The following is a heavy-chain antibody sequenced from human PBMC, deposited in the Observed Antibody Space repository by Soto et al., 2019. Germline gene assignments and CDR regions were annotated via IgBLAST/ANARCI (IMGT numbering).Heavy chain of an antibody. CDR2: ISGSGGST. J-gene: IGHJ5*02. Sequence: PGGSLRLSCAASGFTFSSYAMSWVRQAPGKGLEWVSAISGSGGSTYYADSVKGRFTISRDNSKNTLYLQMNSLRAEDTAVYYCAKYTLLTGTRATGVWFDPWGQGTVVTVSS. CDR3: AKYTLLTGTRATGVWFDP. D-gene: IGHD1-7*01. V-gene: IGHV3-23*01. CDR1: GFTFSSYA.